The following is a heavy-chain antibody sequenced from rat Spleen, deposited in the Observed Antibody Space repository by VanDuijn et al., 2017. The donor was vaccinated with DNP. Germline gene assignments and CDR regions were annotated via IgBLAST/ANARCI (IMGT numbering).Heavy chain of an antibody. Sequence: EVQLVESGGGLVQPGNSLKLSCAASGFTFSDYDMAWVRQAPKRGLEWVASITTSGDSTYSPDSVKGRFTISRDNTKSTLYLQMNSLRSEDMATYYCARHGRRVFDYWGQGVMVTVSS. V-gene: IGHV5S23*01. CDR2: ITTSGDST. CDR1: GFTFSDYD. J-gene: IGHJ2*01. D-gene: IGHD1-11*01. CDR3: ARHGRRVFDY.